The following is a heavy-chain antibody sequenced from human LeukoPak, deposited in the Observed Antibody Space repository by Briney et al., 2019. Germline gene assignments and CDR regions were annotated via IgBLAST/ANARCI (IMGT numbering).Heavy chain of an antibody. J-gene: IGHJ4*02. Sequence: GGSLRLSCAASGFSLSSYEMNWIRQVPGKGLEWVSHISSGGNTQYYADSVRGRSTMSRDDAKNSLDLQMDSLRIEDTGVYYCARDIVNGPFVISLESWGQGARVTVSS. CDR2: ISSGGNTQ. CDR1: GFSLSSYE. D-gene: IGHD2-21*01. CDR3: ARDIVNGPFVISLES. V-gene: IGHV3-48*03.